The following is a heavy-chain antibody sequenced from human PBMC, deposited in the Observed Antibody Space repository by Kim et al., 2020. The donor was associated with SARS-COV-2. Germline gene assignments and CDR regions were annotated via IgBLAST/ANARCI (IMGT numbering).Heavy chain of an antibody. D-gene: IGHD3-16*01. CDR3: ARDFQDAGGEVFGV. Sequence: KYSETYKGRLIISRDTSASTAYMELSSLRSEDTAVYYCARDFQDAGGEVFGVWGQGTLITVSS. J-gene: IGHJ3*01. V-gene: IGHV1-3*01.